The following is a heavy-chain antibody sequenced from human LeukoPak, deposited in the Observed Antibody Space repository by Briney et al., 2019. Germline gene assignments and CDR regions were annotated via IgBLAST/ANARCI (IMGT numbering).Heavy chain of an antibody. D-gene: IGHD2-2*01. CDR3: ATPGGYQLLSWFDP. CDR2: ISGSGGST. Sequence: GGSLRLSCAASGFTFSSYAMSWVCQAPGQGLERVSAISGSGGSTYYADSVKGRFTISRDNSKNTLYLQMNSLRAEDTAVYYCATPGGYQLLSWFDPWGQGTLVTVSS. CDR1: GFTFSSYA. V-gene: IGHV3-23*01. J-gene: IGHJ5*02.